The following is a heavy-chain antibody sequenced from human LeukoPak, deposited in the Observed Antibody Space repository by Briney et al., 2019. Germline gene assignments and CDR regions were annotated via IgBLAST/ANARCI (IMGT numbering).Heavy chain of an antibody. V-gene: IGHV5-51*01. CDR1: GYSFTSYW. D-gene: IGHD5-12*01. J-gene: IGHJ5*02. Sequence: GESLKISCKGSGYSFTSYWIGWVRQMPGKGLEWMGIIYPGDSDTRYSPSFQGQVTISADKSISTAYLQWSSLKASDTAMYYCARRSGGGRGLRLEAWFDPWGQGTLVTVSS. CDR2: IYPGDSDT. CDR3: ARRSGGGRGLRLEAWFDP.